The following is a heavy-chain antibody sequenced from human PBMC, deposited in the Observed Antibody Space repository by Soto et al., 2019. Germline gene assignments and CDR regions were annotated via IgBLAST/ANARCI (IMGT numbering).Heavy chain of an antibody. CDR2: IYWDDDK. CDR3: AHRRMPYSDSSGSRFDY. J-gene: IGHJ4*02. V-gene: IGHV2-5*02. D-gene: IGHD3-22*01. CDR1: GFSLSTSGVG. Sequence: QITLKESGPTLVKPTQTLTLTCTLSGFSLSTSGVGVGWIRQPPGKALEWLALIYWDDDKRYSPALKSRLTTTQXXSXNXXVLTMPNMDPVDTATYYCAHRRMPYSDSSGSRFDYWGQGTLVTVSS.